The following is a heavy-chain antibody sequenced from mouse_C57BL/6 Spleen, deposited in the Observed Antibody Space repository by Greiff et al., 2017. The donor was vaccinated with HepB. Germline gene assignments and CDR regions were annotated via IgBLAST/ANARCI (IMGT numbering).Heavy chain of an antibody. J-gene: IGHJ4*01. CDR2: INPSNGGT. D-gene: IGHD3-3*01. Sequence: VQLSCKASGYTFTSYWMHWVKQRPGQGLEWIGNINPSNGGTNYNEKFKSKATLTVDKSSSTAYMQLSSLTSEDSAVYYCARTEGPLPYYAMDYWGQGTSVTVSS. CDR3: ARTEGPLPYYAMDY. CDR1: GYTFTSYW. V-gene: IGHV1-53*01.